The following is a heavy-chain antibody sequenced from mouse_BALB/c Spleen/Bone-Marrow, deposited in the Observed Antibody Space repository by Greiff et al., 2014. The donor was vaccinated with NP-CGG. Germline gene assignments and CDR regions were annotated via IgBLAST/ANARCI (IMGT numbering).Heavy chain of an antibody. CDR3: ARVYGSWFAY. V-gene: IGHV1S135*01. Sequence: VQLKESGPELVKPGASVKGSCKASGYAFTSYNMYWGKQSHGKSPEWIGYIDPYNGGTSYNQKFKGKTTLTVDKSSSTAYMHLNSLTSEDSAVCYCARVYGSWFAYWGQGTLVTVSA. CDR1: GYAFTSYN. D-gene: IGHD1-2*01. J-gene: IGHJ3*01. CDR2: IDPYNGGT.